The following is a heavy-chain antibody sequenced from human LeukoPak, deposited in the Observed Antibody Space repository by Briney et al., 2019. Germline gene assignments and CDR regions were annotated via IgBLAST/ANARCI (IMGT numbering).Heavy chain of an antibody. CDR1: GFTFSSYA. CDR2: ISYDGSDK. J-gene: IGHJ4*02. V-gene: IGHV3-30*04. Sequence: GGSLRLSCAASGFTFSSYAMYWVRQAPGKGLEWVAVISYDGSDKFYADSVKGRFTISRDSSKNTLYLQMNSLRPEDTAVYYCARARPSMWIDYWGQGTLVTISS. D-gene: IGHD5-12*01. CDR3: ARARPSMWIDY.